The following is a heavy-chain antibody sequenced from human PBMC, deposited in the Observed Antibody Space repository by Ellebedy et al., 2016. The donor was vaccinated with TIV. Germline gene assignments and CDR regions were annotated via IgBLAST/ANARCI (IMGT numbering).Heavy chain of an antibody. V-gene: IGHV4-39*07. CDR1: GGSISIGGYY. Sequence: SETLSLTCSVSGGSISIGGYYWDWIRQPPGTGLEWIGSLYYSGSTHYNPSLKSRVTISMHTSKNQFSLKLSSVTAADTAVYYCARGRSFEAFDVWGQGTVVTVSS. J-gene: IGHJ3*01. CDR2: LYYSGST. CDR3: ARGRSFEAFDV.